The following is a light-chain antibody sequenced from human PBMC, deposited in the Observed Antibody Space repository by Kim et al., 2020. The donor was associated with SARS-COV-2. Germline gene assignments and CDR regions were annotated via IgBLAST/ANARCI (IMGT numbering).Light chain of an antibody. J-gene: IGKJ1*01. Sequence: DIVIQSPDSLAVSLGERATINCKSSQSVLYSSNNKNYLAWYQQKPGQPPKLLIYWASTRESGVPDRFSGSGSGTDFTLTISSLQAEDVAVYYCQQYSSTPRTFGQGTKVDIK. V-gene: IGKV4-1*01. CDR3: QQYSSTPRT. CDR2: WAS. CDR1: QSVLYSSNNKNY.